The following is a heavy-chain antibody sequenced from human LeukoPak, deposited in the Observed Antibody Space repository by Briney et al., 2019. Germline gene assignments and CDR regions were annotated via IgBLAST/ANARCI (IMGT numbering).Heavy chain of an antibody. V-gene: IGHV4-39*07. CDR1: GGSISSSSYY. CDR3: ARAGCGGSCYSYPRGYYMDV. J-gene: IGHJ6*03. D-gene: IGHD2-15*01. CDR2: IYHSGST. Sequence: PSETLSLTCTVSGGSISSSSYYWGWIRQPPGKGLEWIGSIYHSGSTYYNPSLKSRVTISVDTSKNQFSLKLSSVTAADTAVYYCARAGCGGSCYSYPRGYYMDVWGKGTTVTVSS.